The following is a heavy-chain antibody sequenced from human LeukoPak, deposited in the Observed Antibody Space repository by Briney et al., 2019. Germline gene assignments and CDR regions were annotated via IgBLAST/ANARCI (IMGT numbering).Heavy chain of an antibody. D-gene: IGHD3-10*02. CDR1: GFTLSSYA. CDR2: ISSSGNTM. CDR3: AELGITMIGGV. Sequence: PGGSLRLSCAASGFTLSSYAMSWVRQAPGKGLEWVSYISSSGNTMHYADSVKGRFTISRDNAKNSLYLQMNSLRAEDTAVYYCAELGITMIGGVWGKGTTVTISS. V-gene: IGHV3-48*03. J-gene: IGHJ6*04.